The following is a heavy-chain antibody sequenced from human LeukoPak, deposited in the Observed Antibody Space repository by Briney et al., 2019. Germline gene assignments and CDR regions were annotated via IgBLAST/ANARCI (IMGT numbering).Heavy chain of an antibody. D-gene: IGHD6-19*01. J-gene: IGHJ4*02. Sequence: ASVKVSCKASGYTFTSYGISWVRQAPGQGLEWMGWISAYNGNTNYAQKLQGRVTMTTDTSTSTAYMELRSLRSDDTAMYYCARDLVGYSSGCFGYWGQGTLVTVSS. CDR1: GYTFTSYG. CDR3: ARDLVGYSSGCFGY. V-gene: IGHV1-18*01. CDR2: ISAYNGNT.